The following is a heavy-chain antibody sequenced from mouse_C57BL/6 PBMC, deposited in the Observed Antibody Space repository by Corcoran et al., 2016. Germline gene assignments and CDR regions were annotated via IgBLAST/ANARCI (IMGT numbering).Heavy chain of an antibody. D-gene: IGHD1-1*01. CDR1: GYSITSGYY. J-gene: IGHJ1*03. Sequence: DVQLQESGPGLVKPSQSLSLTCSVTGYSITSGYYWNWIRQFPGNKLEWMGYISYDGSNNYNPSLKNRISITRDTSKNQFFLKLNSVTTEDTATYYCVIGFYYYGSSPAFDVWGTGTTVTVSS. CDR2: ISYDGSN. CDR3: VIGFYYYGSSPAFDV. V-gene: IGHV3-6*01.